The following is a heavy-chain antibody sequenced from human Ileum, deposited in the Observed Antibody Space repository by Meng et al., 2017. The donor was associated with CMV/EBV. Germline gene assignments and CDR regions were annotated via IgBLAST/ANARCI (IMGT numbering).Heavy chain of an antibody. J-gene: IGHJ4*02. V-gene: IGHV3-21*01. CDR3: SPLWSTPTFDC. CDR1: GFTFSRFT. CDR2: VSSSSRSSNYI. Sequence: GESLKISCAASGFTFSRFTMNWVRQAPGKGLEWVSSVSSSSRSSNYIYYADSVKGRFTISRDNAKNSVYLQMNSLRAEDTAVYYCSPLWSTPTFDCWGQGTLVTVSS. D-gene: IGHD3-16*01.